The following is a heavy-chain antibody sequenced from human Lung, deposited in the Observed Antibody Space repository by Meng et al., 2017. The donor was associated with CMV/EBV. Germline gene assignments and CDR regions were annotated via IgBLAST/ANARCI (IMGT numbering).Heavy chain of an antibody. CDR1: SARYG. Sequence: SARYGIAWVRQAPGQGLEWMGWISSYSDVRKYAQRFQARVTMTTDTSRTTAYMELRSLTSDDTAVYYCGSDYCPDCVCFQGIPGYWGQGTLVTVSS. V-gene: IGHV1-18*01. D-gene: IGHD2-8*01. J-gene: IGHJ4*02. CDR2: ISSYSDVR. CDR3: GSDYCPDCVCFQGIPGY.